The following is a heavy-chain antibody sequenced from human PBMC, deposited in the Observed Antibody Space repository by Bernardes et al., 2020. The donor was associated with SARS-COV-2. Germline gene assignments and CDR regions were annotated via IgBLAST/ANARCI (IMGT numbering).Heavy chain of an antibody. Sequence: ASVKVSCLSSGYTFTSYGISWVRQAPGQGLEWLGWISGYNHNTYYAPKFQGRVSMTTDTSTSTAYMELRSLRSDDTAVYYCTRDRGRYCSSTSCSFEFWGQGTLVTVSS. V-gene: IGHV1-18*04. CDR1: GYTFTSYG. CDR2: ISGYNHNT. D-gene: IGHD2-2*01. J-gene: IGHJ4*02. CDR3: TRDRGRYCSSTSCSFEF.